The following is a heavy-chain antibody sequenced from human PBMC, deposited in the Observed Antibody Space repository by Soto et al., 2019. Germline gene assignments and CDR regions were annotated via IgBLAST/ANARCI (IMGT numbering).Heavy chain of an antibody. CDR3: ARVRKAGRVFDY. CDR1: GYTFTSYY. J-gene: IGHJ4*02. D-gene: IGHD6-19*01. Sequence: QVQLVQSGAEVKKPGASVKVSCKASGYTFTSYYMHWVRQAPGQGLEWMGIINPSGGSTSYAQKFQGRVTMTRDTSTSTVYTELSSLTSEDTAVYYCARVRKAGRVFDYWGQGTLVTVSS. V-gene: IGHV1-46*03. CDR2: INPSGGST.